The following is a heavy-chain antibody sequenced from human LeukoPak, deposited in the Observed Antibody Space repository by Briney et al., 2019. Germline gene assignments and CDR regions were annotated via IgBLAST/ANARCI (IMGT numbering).Heavy chain of an antibody. CDR1: GFSFSSYS. CDR2: ITTTSSYI. CDR3: VRELCGCGNVYYFEH. J-gene: IGHJ4*02. D-gene: IGHD6-19*01. Sequence: GSLRLSCAASGFSFSSYSFNWVRQAPGKGLEWVSSITTTSSYIWYADLVKGRFTISRDNAQNSLYLQMDSLRVEDTAVYYCVRELCGCGNVYYFEHWGQGTLVTVSP. V-gene: IGHV3-21*01.